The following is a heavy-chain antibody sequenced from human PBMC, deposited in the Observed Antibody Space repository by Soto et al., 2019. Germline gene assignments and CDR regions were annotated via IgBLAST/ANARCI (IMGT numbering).Heavy chain of an antibody. CDR2: ISRSSTTI. V-gene: IGHV3-48*02. Sequence: QTGGSLRLSGAASGFTFSSYTMNWVRQAPGKGLEWISYISRSSTTIYYADSVKGRFTISRDNAKNSLYLQMNSLRDEDTAVYYCARDTPTPGTTDFWIGTQHYGMDVWGQGTTVTVSS. J-gene: IGHJ6*02. CDR1: GFTFSSYT. D-gene: IGHD3-3*01. CDR3: ARDTPTPGTTDFWIGTQHYGMDV.